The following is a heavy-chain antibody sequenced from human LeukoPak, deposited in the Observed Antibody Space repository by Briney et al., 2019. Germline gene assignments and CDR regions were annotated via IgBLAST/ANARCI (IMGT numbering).Heavy chain of an antibody. CDR3: AKGHGMAYVRGYFDY. J-gene: IGHJ4*02. Sequence: GRSLRLSCAVSGFTFSSYGMHWVRQAPGKGLEWVAVISYDGSKKYYADSVKGRFTISRDNSKNTLYLQMNSLRAEDTAVYYCAKGHGMAYVRGYFDYWGQGTLVTVSS. CDR2: ISYDGSKK. CDR1: GFTFSSYG. D-gene: IGHD3-16*01. V-gene: IGHV3-30*18.